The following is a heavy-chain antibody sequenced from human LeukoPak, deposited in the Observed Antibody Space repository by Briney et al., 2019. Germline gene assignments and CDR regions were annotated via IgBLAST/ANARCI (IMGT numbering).Heavy chain of an antibody. CDR1: GYTFTGYY. Sequence: ASVKVSCKASGYTFTGYYMHWVRQAPGQGLEWMGWINPNSGGTNYAQKFRGRVTMTRDTSISTAYMELSRLRSDDTAVYYCASTQATRSAFDIWGQGTMATVSS. V-gene: IGHV1-2*02. CDR2: INPNSGGT. CDR3: ASTQATRSAFDI. J-gene: IGHJ3*02.